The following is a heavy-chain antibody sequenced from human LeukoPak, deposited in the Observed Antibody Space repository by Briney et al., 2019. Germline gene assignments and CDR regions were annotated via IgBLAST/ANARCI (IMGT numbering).Heavy chain of an antibody. V-gene: IGHV3-23*01. Sequence: GGSLRLSCAASGFTFSSYAMSWVRQAPGKGLEWVSAISGSGGSTYYADSVKGRFTISRDNSKDTLYLQMNSLRAEDMAVYYCAKEGIHDYGGTFDYWGQGTLVTVSS. J-gene: IGHJ4*02. CDR3: AKEGIHDYGGTFDY. CDR2: ISGSGGST. CDR1: GFTFSSYA. D-gene: IGHD4-23*01.